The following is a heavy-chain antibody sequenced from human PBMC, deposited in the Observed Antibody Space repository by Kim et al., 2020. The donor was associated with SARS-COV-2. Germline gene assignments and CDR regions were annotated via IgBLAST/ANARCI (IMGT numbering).Heavy chain of an antibody. D-gene: IGHD3-9*01. CDR3: ARAQSFDYYDILTGYYIPLGGCGMDV. CDR2: INHSGST. Sequence: SETLSLTCAVYGGSFSGYYWSWIRQPPGKGLEWIGEINHSGSTNYNPSLKSRVTISVDTSKNQFSLKLSSVTAADTAVYYCARAQSFDYYDILTGYYIPLGGCGMDVWGQGTTVTVSS. V-gene: IGHV4-34*01. J-gene: IGHJ6*02. CDR1: GGSFSGYY.